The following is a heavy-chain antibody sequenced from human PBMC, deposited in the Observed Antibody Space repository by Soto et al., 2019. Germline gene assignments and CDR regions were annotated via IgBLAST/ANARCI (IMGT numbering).Heavy chain of an antibody. CDR1: GSSFSSFA. D-gene: IGHD3-16*01. CDR2: IIAILRRT. V-gene: IGHV1-69*01. CDR3: ASPRPGIMAFADAFDL. J-gene: IGHJ3*01. Sequence: QLVQSGAEVKKPGSSVKVSCKASGSSFSSFAISWVRQAPGQGLEWMGGIIAILRRTNHAQKFQDRLTITADASKSTAYMELSTLSSDDTAVYYCASPRPGIMAFADAFDLWGQGTLVTVSA.